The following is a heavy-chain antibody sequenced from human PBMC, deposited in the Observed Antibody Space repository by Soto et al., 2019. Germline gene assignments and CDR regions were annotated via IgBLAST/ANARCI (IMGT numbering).Heavy chain of an antibody. CDR3: ARPHSDFWSGSEY. J-gene: IGHJ4*02. CDR1: GFTFSGFG. Sequence: PGGSLRLSCAASGFTFSGFGMHWVRQAPGKGLEWVAINDNGVTTYYADSVKGRFTISRDNSKNTLYLQMNTLRAEDTARYYCARPHSDFWSGSEYWGQGTLVTVSS. CDR2: INDNGVTT. V-gene: IGHV3-23*01. D-gene: IGHD3-3*01.